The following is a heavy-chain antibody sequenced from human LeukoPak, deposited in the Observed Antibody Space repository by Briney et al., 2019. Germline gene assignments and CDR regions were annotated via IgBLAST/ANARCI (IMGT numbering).Heavy chain of an antibody. Sequence: PGGSLRLSCAASGFTFSSNYMSWVRQAPGKGLEWIGSFYHSGITYYNESLKSRLTMSLQTSNNQFFLKLSSVTAADTAVYYCTRDRYWGQGILVTVSS. J-gene: IGHJ4*02. CDR3: TRDRY. CDR2: FYHSGIT. CDR1: GFTFSSNY. V-gene: IGHV4-38-2*02.